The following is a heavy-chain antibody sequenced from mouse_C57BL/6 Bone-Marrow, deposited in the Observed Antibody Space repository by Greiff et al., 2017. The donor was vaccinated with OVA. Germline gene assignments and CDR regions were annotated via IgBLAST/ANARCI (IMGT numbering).Heavy chain of an antibody. Sequence: EVQRVESGGGLVKPGGSLKLSCAASGFTFSDYGMHWVRQAPEKGLEWVAYISSGSSTISYADTVKGRFTIPRDNAKNTLFLQMASLRSEDTAMYYCARPPFTTVVATPFAYWGQGTLVTVSA. CDR2: ISSGSSTI. D-gene: IGHD1-1*01. J-gene: IGHJ3*01. V-gene: IGHV5-17*01. CDR1: GFTFSDYG. CDR3: ARPPFTTVVATPFAY.